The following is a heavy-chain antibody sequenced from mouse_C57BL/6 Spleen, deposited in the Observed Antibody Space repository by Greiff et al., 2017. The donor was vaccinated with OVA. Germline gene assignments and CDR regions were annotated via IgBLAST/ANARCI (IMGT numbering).Heavy chain of an antibody. Sequence: QVQLQQPGAELVKPGASVKMSCKASGYTFTSYWITWVKQRPGQGLEWIGEIYPGSGSTNYNEKFKSKATLTVDTSSSTAYMQLSSLTSEDSAVYYCARIYYYGSSSYYYAMDYWGQGTSVTVSS. V-gene: IGHV1-55*01. D-gene: IGHD1-1*01. CDR3: ARIYYYGSSSYYYAMDY. CDR2: IYPGSGST. CDR1: GYTFTSYW. J-gene: IGHJ4*01.